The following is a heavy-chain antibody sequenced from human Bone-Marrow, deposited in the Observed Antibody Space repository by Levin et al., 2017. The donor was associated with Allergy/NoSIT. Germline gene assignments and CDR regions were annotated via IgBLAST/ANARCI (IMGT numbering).Heavy chain of an antibody. CDR1: GFTFGDYA. CDR3: TRDGYSSSWIYYYYYYGMDV. Sequence: QTGGSLRLSCTASGFTFGDYAMSWFRQAPGKGLEWVGFIRSKAYGGTTEYAASVKGRFTISRDDSKSIAYLQMNSLKTEDTAVYYCTRDGYSSSWIYYYYYYGMDVWGQGTTVTVSS. D-gene: IGHD6-13*01. V-gene: IGHV3-49*03. CDR2: IRSKAYGGTT. J-gene: IGHJ6*02.